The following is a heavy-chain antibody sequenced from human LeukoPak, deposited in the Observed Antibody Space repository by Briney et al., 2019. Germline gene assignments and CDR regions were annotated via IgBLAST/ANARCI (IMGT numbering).Heavy chain of an antibody. J-gene: IGHJ5*02. CDR3: ARDLFKSGRTTVTTSNWFDP. V-gene: IGHV4-31*03. CDR1: GGSISSGGYY. Sequence: KPSQTLSLTCTVSGGSISSGGYYWSWIRQHPGKGLEWIGYIYYSGSTYYNPSLKSRVTISVDTSKNQFSLKLSSVTAADTAVYYCARDLFKSGRTTVTTSNWFDPWGQGTLVTVSS. CDR2: IYYSGST. D-gene: IGHD4-11*01.